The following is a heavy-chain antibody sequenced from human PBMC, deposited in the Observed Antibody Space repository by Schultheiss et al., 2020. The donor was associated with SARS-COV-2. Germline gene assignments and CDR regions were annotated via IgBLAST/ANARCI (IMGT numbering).Heavy chain of an antibody. Sequence: GESLKISCAASGFTFSSYAMHWVRQAPGKGLEYVSAISSNGGSTYYANSVKGRFTISRDNSKNSLYLQMNSLRPEDTALYYCARDRAPRLQYYYYYYGMDVWGQGTTVTVSS. D-gene: IGHD2-15*01. CDR3: ARDRAPRLQYYYYYYGMDV. CDR2: ISSNGGST. J-gene: IGHJ6*02. V-gene: IGHV3-64*01. CDR1: GFTFSSYA.